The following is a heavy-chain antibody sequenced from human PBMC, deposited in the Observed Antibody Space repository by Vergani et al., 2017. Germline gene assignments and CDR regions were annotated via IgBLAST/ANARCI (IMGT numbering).Heavy chain of an antibody. CDR3: ARSYSGYDSPPYYYYGMDV. D-gene: IGHD5-12*01. Sequence: QVQLVQSGAEVKKPGASVKVSCKASGYTFTSYGISWVRQAPGQGLEWMGWISAYNGNTNYAQKLQGRVTMTTDTSTSTAYMELRSLRSDDTAVYYCARSYSGYDSPPYYYYGMDVWGQGTTVTVSS. V-gene: IGHV1-18*01. CDR1: GYTFTSYG. CDR2: ISAYNGNT. J-gene: IGHJ6*02.